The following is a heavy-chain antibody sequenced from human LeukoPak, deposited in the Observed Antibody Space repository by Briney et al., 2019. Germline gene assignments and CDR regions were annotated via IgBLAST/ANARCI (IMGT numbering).Heavy chain of an antibody. CDR3: ARVTYYYYYMDV. CDR1: GYTFTGYY. Sequence: ASVKVSCKASGYTFTGYYMHWVRQAPGQGLGWVGWINPNSGGTNYAQKFQGRVTMTRDTSISTAYMELSRLRSDDTAVYYCARVTYYYYYMDVWGKGTTVTVSS. CDR2: INPNSGGT. J-gene: IGHJ6*03. V-gene: IGHV1-2*02.